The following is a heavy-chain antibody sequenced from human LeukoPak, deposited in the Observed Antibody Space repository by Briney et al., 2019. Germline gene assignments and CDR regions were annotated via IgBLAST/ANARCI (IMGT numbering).Heavy chain of an antibody. CDR2: INPNSGGT. CDR3: ASSGYSQIYSPYYYYGMDV. J-gene: IGHJ6*02. Sequence: ASVTVSCKASGYTFTGYYMHWVRQAPGQGLEWMGWINPNSGGTNYAQKFQGRVTMTRDTSISTAYMELSRLRSDDTAVYYCASSGYSQIYSPYYYYGMDVWGQGTTVTVSS. CDR1: GYTFTGYY. D-gene: IGHD5-18*01. V-gene: IGHV1-2*02.